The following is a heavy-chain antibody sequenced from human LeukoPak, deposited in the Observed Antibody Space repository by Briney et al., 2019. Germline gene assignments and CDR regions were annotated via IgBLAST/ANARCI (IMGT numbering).Heavy chain of an antibody. J-gene: IGHJ4*02. CDR3: AREDYYDSSGYYLDY. D-gene: IGHD3-22*01. V-gene: IGHV3-30*04. CDR2: ISYDGSNK. CDR1: GFTFSSYA. Sequence: GGSLRLSCAASGFTFSSYAMHWVRRAPGKGLEGVAVISYDGSNKYYADSVKGRFTISRDNSKNTLYLQMNSLRAEDTAVYYCAREDYYDSSGYYLDYWGQGTLVTVSS.